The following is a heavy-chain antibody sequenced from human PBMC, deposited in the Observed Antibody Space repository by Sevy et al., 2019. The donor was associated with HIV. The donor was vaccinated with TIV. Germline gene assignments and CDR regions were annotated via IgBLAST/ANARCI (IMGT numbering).Heavy chain of an antibody. D-gene: IGHD3-3*01. CDR3: WGFTIFGVELGSYAMDV. CDR2: IIPIFGTT. V-gene: IGHV1-69*13. J-gene: IGHJ6*02. CDR1: GGTFSTHG. Sequence: ASVKVSCKASGGTFSTHGISWVRQAPGQGLEWMGGIIPIFGTTNYAQNFQGRVTITADGSTNTAYMDLSSLTSEDTAVYYCWGFTIFGVELGSYAMDVWGQGTTVTVSS.